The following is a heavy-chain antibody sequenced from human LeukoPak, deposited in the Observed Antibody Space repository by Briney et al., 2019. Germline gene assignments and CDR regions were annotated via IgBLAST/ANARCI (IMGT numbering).Heavy chain of an antibody. D-gene: IGHD2-15*01. CDR1: GYTFTSYY. J-gene: IGHJ4*02. Sequence: ASVKVSCKASGYTFTSYYMHWVRQAPGQGLEWMRIINPRGYSTSYAQKFQGRVTMTRDTSTSTVYMELSSLRSEDTAVYYCARDSGGSSTFDYWGQGTLVTVSS. V-gene: IGHV1-46*01. CDR2: INPRGYST. CDR3: ARDSGGSSTFDY.